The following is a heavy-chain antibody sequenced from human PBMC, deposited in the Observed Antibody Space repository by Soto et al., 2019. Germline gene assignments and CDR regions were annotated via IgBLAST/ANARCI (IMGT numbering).Heavy chain of an antibody. D-gene: IGHD5-18*01. CDR3: ARGQKFSYGNQAF. CDR1: GGSISSYV. Sequence: PSETLSLTCAVSGGSISSYVWSWVRQPPGKGLECIWNVYYTGSTNYNPSLKNRVSISVDMTKNKFSLELSSVTAADTAVYYCARGQKFSYGNQAFWGQGTLVTVSS. J-gene: IGHJ4*02. V-gene: IGHV4-59*13. CDR2: VYYTGST.